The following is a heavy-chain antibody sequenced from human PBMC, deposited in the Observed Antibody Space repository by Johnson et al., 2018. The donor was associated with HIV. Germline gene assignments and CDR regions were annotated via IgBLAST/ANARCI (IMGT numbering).Heavy chain of an antibody. CDR1: GFTFSASA. CDR3: AKEADSSDAFDI. V-gene: IGHV3-33*06. Sequence: QMQLVESGGGVVQPGRSLRLSCAASGFTFSASAMHWVRQAPGKGLEWVAVIWYDGNNKYYADSVKGRFTVSRDNSKNTLYLQMNSLRAEDTAVYYCAKEADSSDAFDIWGQGTMVTVSS. J-gene: IGHJ3*02. CDR2: IWYDGNNK. D-gene: IGHD3-3*01.